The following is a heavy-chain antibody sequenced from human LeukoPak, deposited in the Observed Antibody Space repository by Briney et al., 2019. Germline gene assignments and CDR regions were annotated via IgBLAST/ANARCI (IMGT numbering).Heavy chain of an antibody. J-gene: IGHJ3*02. CDR1: GGSISSYY. CDR3: ARDLRQLLWFGELTNDAFDI. D-gene: IGHD3-10*01. CDR2: IYTSGST. V-gene: IGHV4-4*07. Sequence: SETLSLTCTVSGGSISSYYWSWIRQPAXXXXXWXGRIYTSGSTHYNPSLKSRVTMSVDTSKNQFSLKLSSVTAADTAVYYCARDLRQLLWFGELTNDAFDIWGQGTMVTVSS.